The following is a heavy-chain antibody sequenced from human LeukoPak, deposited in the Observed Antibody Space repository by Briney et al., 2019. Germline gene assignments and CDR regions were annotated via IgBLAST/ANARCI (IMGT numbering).Heavy chain of an antibody. D-gene: IGHD3-10*01. CDR1: GGSISSGDYY. CDR2: IYYSGFT. J-gene: IGHJ4*02. Sequence: SETLSLTCTVSGGSISSGDYYWTWIRQRPGKGLEWIGYIYYSGFTFYSPSLKTRFFISLDTSENQVSLKVNSVTAADTAVYYCARGGFFGSGSLFDSWGQGTLVTVSS. V-gene: IGHV4-31*03. CDR3: ARGGFFGSGSLFDS.